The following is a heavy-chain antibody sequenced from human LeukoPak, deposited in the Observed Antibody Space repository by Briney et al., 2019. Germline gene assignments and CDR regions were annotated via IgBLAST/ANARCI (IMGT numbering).Heavy chain of an antibody. CDR3: ARDYGRWELRTGDFDI. CDR1: GGSISSYY. V-gene: IGHV4-59*12. CDR2: IYYSGST. Sequence: SETLSLTCTVSGGSISSYYWSWIRQPPGKGRAGIGYIYYSGSTNYHPSLKKRVVMILVTSYKQLFLKLISVTAADTAVYYCARDYGRWELRTGDFDIWGQGTMVTVSS. J-gene: IGHJ3*02. D-gene: IGHD1-26*01.